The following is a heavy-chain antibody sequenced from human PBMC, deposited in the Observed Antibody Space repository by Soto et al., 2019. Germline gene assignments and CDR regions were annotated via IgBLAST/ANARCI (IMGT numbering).Heavy chain of an antibody. CDR2: IHHSGST. CDR3: VRGVLS. V-gene: IGHV4-31*02. Sequence: GCCWTWIRQPPGKGLEWIGNIHHSGSTFYNPSLKSRVSISVDTSKNQFSLKLSSVTAADTAVYFCVRGVLSWGQGTLVSVSS. CDR1: GCC. J-gene: IGHJ1*01. D-gene: IGHD3-10*01.